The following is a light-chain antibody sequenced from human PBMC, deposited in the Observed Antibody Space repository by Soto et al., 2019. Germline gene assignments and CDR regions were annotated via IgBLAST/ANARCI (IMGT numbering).Light chain of an antibody. CDR2: GAS. J-gene: IGKJ3*01. CDR1: QTIVSY. V-gene: IGKV1-39*01. CDR3: HQTYSTPGGT. Sequence: DIPMTQSPSSLSASVGERVTITCRASQTIVSYVSWYRQKPGNAPELLIFGASTLRSGVPSRFSGSGSGTDFTLTISSLEPEDFATYYCHQTYSTPGGTFGPGTKVDI.